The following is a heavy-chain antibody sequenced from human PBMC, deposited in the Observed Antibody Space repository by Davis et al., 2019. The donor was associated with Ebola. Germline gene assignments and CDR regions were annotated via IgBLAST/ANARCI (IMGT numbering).Heavy chain of an antibody. V-gene: IGHV3-23*01. CDR3: ARDSDDYSFDY. CDR1: GFTFSSYA. D-gene: IGHD4-11*01. Sequence: GESLKISCAASGFTFSSYAMSWVRQAPGKGLEWVSDISSGGGAPYYADSVKGRFTISRDNSKNTLYLQMNSLRPEDTAVYYCARDSDDYSFDYWGQGTLVTVSS. CDR2: ISSGGGAP. J-gene: IGHJ4*02.